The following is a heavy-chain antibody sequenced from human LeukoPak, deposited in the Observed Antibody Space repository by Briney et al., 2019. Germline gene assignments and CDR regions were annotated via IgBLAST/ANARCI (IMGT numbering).Heavy chain of an antibody. CDR1: GFTFSSYA. D-gene: IGHD3-10*01. CDR3: AKGYYSSGYNWFDP. CDR2: ISGSGGST. V-gene: IGHV3-23*01. J-gene: IGHJ5*02. Sequence: GGSLRLSCAASGFTFSSYAMIWVRQAPEKGLEWVSGISGSGGSTYYADSVKGRFTISRDNSKNTLYLQMNSLRAEDTAAYYCAKGYYSSGYNWFDPWGQGTLVTVSS.